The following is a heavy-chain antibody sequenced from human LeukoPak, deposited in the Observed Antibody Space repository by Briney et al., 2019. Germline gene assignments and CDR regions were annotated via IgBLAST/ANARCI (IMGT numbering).Heavy chain of an antibody. D-gene: IGHD3-10*01. CDR3: ARGSYRFGELFPSNYYYGMDV. CDR2: IYSGGST. V-gene: IGHV3-53*01. CDR1: GFTVSSNY. Sequence: GGSLRLSCAASGFTVSSNYMSWVRQAPGKGLEWVSVIYSGGSTYYADSVKGRFTISRDNSKNTLYLQMNSLRAEDTAVYYCARGSYRFGELFPSNYYYGMDVWGQGTTVTVSS. J-gene: IGHJ6*02.